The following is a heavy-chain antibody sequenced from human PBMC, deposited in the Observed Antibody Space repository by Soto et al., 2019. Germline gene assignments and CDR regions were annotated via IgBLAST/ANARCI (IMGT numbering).Heavy chain of an antibody. Sequence: PGGSLRLSCKGSGYSFTSYWIGWVRQMPGKGLEWMGIIYPGDSDTRYSPSFQGQVTISADKSISTAYLQWSSLKASDTAMYYCARLRSSYCSGGSCTEPQYYFDYWGQGTLVTVSS. V-gene: IGHV5-51*01. CDR2: IYPGDSDT. CDR3: ARLRSSYCSGGSCTEPQYYFDY. D-gene: IGHD2-15*01. CDR1: GYSFTSYW. J-gene: IGHJ4*02.